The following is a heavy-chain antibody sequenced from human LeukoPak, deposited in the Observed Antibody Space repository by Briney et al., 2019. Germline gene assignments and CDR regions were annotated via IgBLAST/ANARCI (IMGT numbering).Heavy chain of an antibody. J-gene: IGHJ4*02. CDR2: IYYTGST. CDR1: GGSISSSY. CDR3: ARHRNDYGGNSFGD. V-gene: IGHV4-59*08. D-gene: IGHD4-23*01. Sequence: SETLSLTCTVSGGSISSSYWSWIRQPPGKKLEWIAYIYYTGSTNHNPSLKSRATISVDTSKNHFSLELSSVTAADTAVCFCARHRNDYGGNSFGDWGQGTPVTVSS.